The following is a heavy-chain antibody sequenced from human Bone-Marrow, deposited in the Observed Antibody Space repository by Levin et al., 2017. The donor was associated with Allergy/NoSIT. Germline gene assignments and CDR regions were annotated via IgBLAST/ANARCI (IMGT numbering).Heavy chain of an antibody. Sequence: TGGSLRLSCAASGFTFSNYWMSWVRQAPGKGLEWVANINQDGSEKYYEDSVKGRFTISRDNAKNSLYLQMNSLSAEDTAVYYCARDSPRLLGKRWSDPWGQGPLVTVSS. J-gene: IGHJ5*02. CDR2: INQDGSEK. D-gene: IGHD1-14*01. CDR1: GFTFSNYW. V-gene: IGHV3-7*03. CDR3: ARDSPRLLGKRWSDP.